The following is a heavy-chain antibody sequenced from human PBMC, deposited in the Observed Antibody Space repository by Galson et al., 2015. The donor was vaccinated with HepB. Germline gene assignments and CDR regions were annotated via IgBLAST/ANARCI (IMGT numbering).Heavy chain of an antibody. CDR1: GYSFTNYW. D-gene: IGHD5-18*01. V-gene: IGHV5-51*03. J-gene: IGHJ3*02. CDR2: IYPGDSDT. CDR3: ARRGGGIELWLRGDVFDI. Sequence: QSGAEVKKPGESLNISCKGSGYSFTNYWIGWVRQMPGKGLEWMGIIYPGDSDTAYSPSFQGQVTISVDKSISTAYLQWSSLKASDTAMYYCARRGGGIELWLRGDVFDIWSQGTMVTVSS.